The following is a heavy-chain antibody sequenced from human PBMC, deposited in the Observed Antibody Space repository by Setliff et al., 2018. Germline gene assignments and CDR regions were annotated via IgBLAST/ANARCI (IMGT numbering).Heavy chain of an antibody. Sequence: SETLSLTCSVSGGSINRDYWNWIRQPPGKGLEWIGYIYSSGRTNYNPSLKSRVTLSVDTSNNQFSLKVSSVTAADTAVYYCARAPPNRYSGSYEYFYMDVWGKGTTVTVSS. D-gene: IGHD1-26*01. CDR1: GGSINRDY. V-gene: IGHV4-4*08. CDR3: ARAPPNRYSGSYEYFYMDV. CDR2: IYSSGRT. J-gene: IGHJ6*03.